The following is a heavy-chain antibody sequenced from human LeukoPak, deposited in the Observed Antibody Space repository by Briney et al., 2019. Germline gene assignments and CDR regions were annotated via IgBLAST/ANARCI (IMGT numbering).Heavy chain of an antibody. V-gene: IGHV3-7*01. CDR3: IVSAAARGGVDY. CDR1: GFTFSSYW. CDR2: IKQDRIEI. J-gene: IGHJ4*02. D-gene: IGHD2-2*01. Sequence: GGSLRLSCAASGFTFSSYWMSWVRQTPGKGLEWVAHIKQDRIEIYYVDSVKGRFTISRDSAKNSLYLQMNSLRAEDTAVCYCIVSAAARGGVDYWGQRTLVTVSS.